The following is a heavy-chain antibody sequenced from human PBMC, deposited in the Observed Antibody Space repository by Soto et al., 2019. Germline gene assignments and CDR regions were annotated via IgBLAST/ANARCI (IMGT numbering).Heavy chain of an antibody. CDR2: ISSSSSYT. CDR1: GFTFSDYY. Sequence: PGGSLRLSCAASGFTFSDYYMSWIRQAPGKGLEWVSYISSSSSYTNYADSVKGRFTISRDNAKNSLYLQMNSLRAEDTAVYYCARDTTVTYPSAEYFQHWGQGTLVTVSS. CDR3: ARDTTVTYPSAEYFQH. J-gene: IGHJ1*01. V-gene: IGHV3-11*05. D-gene: IGHD4-17*01.